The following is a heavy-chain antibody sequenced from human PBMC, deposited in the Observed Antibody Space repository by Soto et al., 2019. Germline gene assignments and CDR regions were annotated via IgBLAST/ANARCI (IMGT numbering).Heavy chain of an antibody. D-gene: IGHD6-6*01. Sequence: EVELVESGGGLVKPGESLKLSCAASGFTFRTYNMIRVRQAPGKGLEWLASVSSGSSNIYYAASVKGRFTISRDNAQNSLFLQINSLSAEDTAVYYCARQYPSSSRHFDHWGQGTLVTVSA. CDR2: VSSGSSNI. J-gene: IGHJ4*02. CDR1: GFTFRTYN. CDR3: ARQYPSSSRHFDH. V-gene: IGHV3-21*01.